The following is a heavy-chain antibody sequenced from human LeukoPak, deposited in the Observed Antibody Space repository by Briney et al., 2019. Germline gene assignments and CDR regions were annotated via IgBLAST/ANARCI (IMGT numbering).Heavy chain of an antibody. J-gene: IGHJ6*02. CDR2: IYYSGST. CDR3: AREDYMVRGVNYYYGMDV. Sequence: SQTLSLTCTVSGGSISSGDYYWSWIRQPPGKGLEWIGYIYYSGSTYYNPSLKSRVTISVDTSKNQFSLKLSSVTAADTAVYYCAREDYMVRGVNYYYGMDVWGQGTTVTVSS. CDR1: GGSISSGDYY. V-gene: IGHV4-30-4*01. D-gene: IGHD3-10*01.